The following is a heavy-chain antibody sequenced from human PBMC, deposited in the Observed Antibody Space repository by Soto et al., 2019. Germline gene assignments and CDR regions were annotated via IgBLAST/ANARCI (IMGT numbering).Heavy chain of an antibody. CDR2: IRGFSPYT. CDR3: ARDRGYDAHDYYYNAMDA. J-gene: IGHJ6*02. V-gene: IGHV3-21*01. Sequence: PGGSLRLSCVASGFTFRTYTMNWVRQAPGKGLEWVSGIRGFSPYTFYAESVKGRFTISRDNAKNSLYLQMNSLGVEDTAVYYCARDRGYDAHDYYYNAMDAWGHGTTVTVSS. CDR1: GFTFRTYT. D-gene: IGHD2-15*01.